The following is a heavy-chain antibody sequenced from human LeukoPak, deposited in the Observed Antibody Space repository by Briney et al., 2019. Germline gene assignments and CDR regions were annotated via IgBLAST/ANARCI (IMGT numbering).Heavy chain of an antibody. CDR3: AKVPYYDILTGADAFDI. V-gene: IGHV3-30*02. Sequence: GGSLRLSCAASGFTFSSYGMHWVRQAPGKGLEWVAFIRYDGSNKYYADSVKGRFTISRDNSKNTLYLQMNSLRAEDTAVYYCAKVPYYDILTGADAFDIWGQGTMVTVSS. D-gene: IGHD3-9*01. CDR1: GFTFSSYG. J-gene: IGHJ3*02. CDR2: IRYDGSNK.